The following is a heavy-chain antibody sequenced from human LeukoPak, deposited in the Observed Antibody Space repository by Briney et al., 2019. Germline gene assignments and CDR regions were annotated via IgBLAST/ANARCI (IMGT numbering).Heavy chain of an antibody. CDR3: ARDCIRRLGELTYFDY. J-gene: IGHJ4*02. CDR2: ISGDGGST. V-gene: IGHV3-43*02. D-gene: IGHD3-16*01. Sequence: GGSLRLSCAASGFTFDDYAMHWVRQAPGKGLEWVSLISGDGGSTYYADSVKGRFTISRDNTKNSLYLQMNSLRVEDTALYYCARDCIRRLGELTYFDYWGQGTLVTVSS. CDR1: GFTFDDYA.